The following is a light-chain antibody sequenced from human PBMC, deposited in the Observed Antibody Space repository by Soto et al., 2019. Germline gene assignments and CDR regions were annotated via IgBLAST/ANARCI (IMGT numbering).Light chain of an antibody. J-gene: IGKJ1*01. Sequence: MVLPQSPGTLSLSPGARATLSCRASQSVSSSYLAWYQQKPGQAPRLLIYGASSRATGSPDRFSGSGSGTDFTLTISRLEPEDFAVYYCQQYGSSRTFGQGTKVESK. CDR2: GAS. CDR3: QQYGSSRT. V-gene: IGKV3-20*01. CDR1: QSVSSSY.